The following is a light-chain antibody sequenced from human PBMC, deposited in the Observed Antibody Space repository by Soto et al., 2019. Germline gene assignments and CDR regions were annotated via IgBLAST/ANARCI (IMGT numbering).Light chain of an antibody. CDR2: AAS. CDR3: QQDYSFPFT. V-gene: IGKV1-6*01. CDR1: QGITDD. J-gene: IGKJ4*01. Sequence: AIQMTQSPSSLSATVGDRVTITCRASQGITDDLSWYQQKPGRAPKPLIYAASSSQNGVPPRFSGSGSGTDFILTITSLQPEDFATYYCQQDYSFPFTFGGGTKVEIK.